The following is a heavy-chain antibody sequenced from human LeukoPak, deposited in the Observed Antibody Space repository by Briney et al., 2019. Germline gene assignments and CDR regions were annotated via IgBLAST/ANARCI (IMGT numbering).Heavy chain of an antibody. Sequence: PSETLSLTCAVYGGSFSGYYWSWIRQPPGKGLEWIGEINHSGSTNYNPSLKSRVTISVDTSKNQFSLKLSSVTAADTAVYYCASPVVPVPYGMDVRGQGTTVTVSS. D-gene: IGHD2-2*01. J-gene: IGHJ6*02. CDR1: GGSFSGYY. V-gene: IGHV4-34*01. CDR2: INHSGST. CDR3: ASPVVPVPYGMDV.